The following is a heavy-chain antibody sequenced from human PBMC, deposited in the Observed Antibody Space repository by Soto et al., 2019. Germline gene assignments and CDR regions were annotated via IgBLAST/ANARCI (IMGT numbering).Heavy chain of an antibody. J-gene: IGHJ4*02. CDR1: GYPFTSYG. V-gene: IGHV1-18*04. CDR3: ARVDDFWSGYYSYYFDY. D-gene: IGHD3-3*01. CDR2: ISAYNGNT. Sequence: XSVKVSCKASGYPFTSYGIIWVRQAPGQGLEWMGWISAYNGNTNYAQKLQGRVTMTTDTSTSTAYMELRSLRSDDTAVYYCARVDDFWSGYYSYYFDYWGQGTLVTVSS.